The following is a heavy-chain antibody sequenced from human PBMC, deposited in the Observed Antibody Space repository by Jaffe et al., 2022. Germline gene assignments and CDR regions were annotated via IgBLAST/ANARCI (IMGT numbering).Heavy chain of an antibody. CDR1: GFTFSDYY. V-gene: IGHV3-11*01. Sequence: QVQLVESGGGLVKPGGSLRLSCAASGFTFSDYYMSWIRQAPGKGLEWVSYISSSGSTIYYADSVKGRFTISRDNAKNSLYLQMNSLRAEDTAVYYCARDRRPPYYDFWSGDYYYYYYMDVWGKGTTVTVSS. D-gene: IGHD3-3*01. CDR3: ARDRRPPYYDFWSGDYYYYYYMDV. J-gene: IGHJ6*03. CDR2: ISSSGSTI.